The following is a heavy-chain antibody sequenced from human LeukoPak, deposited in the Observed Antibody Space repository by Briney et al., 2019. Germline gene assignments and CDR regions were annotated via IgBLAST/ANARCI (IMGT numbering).Heavy chain of an antibody. CDR2: IYHSGST. CDR1: GYSISSDYF. V-gene: IGHV4-38-2*02. CDR3: ARDYYDSSGYFDAFDI. D-gene: IGHD3-22*01. Sequence: KPSETLSLTCTVSGYSISSDYFWGWIRQPPGKGLEWIGSIYHSGSTYYNPSLKSRVTISIDTTKNQFSLKLSSVTAADTAVYYCARDYYDSSGYFDAFDIWGQGTMVTVSS. J-gene: IGHJ3*02.